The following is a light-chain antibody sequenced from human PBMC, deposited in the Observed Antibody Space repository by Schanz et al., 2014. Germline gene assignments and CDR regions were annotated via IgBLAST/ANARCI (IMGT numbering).Light chain of an antibody. CDR2: AAS. CDR1: QSISTW. J-gene: IGKJ1*01. CDR3: QQYSSDSPT. V-gene: IGKV1-5*01. Sequence: DIQMTQSPSTLSAFVGDRVTITCRASQSISTWLAWFQQKPGKAPNLLIYAASSLQSGVPSRFSGSGSGTDFTLTISSLQPEDVATYSCQQYSSDSPTFGQGTKVEVK.